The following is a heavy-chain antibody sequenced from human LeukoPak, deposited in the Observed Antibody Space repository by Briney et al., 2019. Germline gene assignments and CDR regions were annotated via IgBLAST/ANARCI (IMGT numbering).Heavy chain of an antibody. CDR3: ARDLRTGGWFDP. CDR1: GYTFTGNY. D-gene: IGHD2-8*02. Sequence: ASVEVSCRASGYTFTGNYIHWVRQAPGQGLEWVGWINPKDGRTNYAQRFQDRVTMTRDTSISTAYMDLRSLRSDDTAVYYCARDLRTGGWFDPWGQGTLVTVSS. J-gene: IGHJ5*02. CDR2: INPKDGRT. V-gene: IGHV1-2*02.